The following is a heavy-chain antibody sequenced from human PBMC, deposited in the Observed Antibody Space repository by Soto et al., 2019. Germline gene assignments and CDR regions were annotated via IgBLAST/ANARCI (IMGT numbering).Heavy chain of an antibody. D-gene: IGHD3-10*01. V-gene: IGHV4-30-2*01. CDR3: ARAVFSSILYIDF. Sequence: QLQLQESGSGLVKPLQTLSLTCGISGDSISSRGYTWTWIRQPPGKGLEWIGYIYPSGAAYYNPSITSRVTRSLETPKNRFSLNVKSATAADTAVYYGARAVFSSILYIDFWGQGTTVTVSS. CDR2: IYPSGAA. J-gene: IGHJ6*03. CDR1: GDSISSRGYT.